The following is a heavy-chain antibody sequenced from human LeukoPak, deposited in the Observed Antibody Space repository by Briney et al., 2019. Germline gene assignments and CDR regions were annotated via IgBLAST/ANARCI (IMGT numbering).Heavy chain of an antibody. D-gene: IGHD6-13*01. J-gene: IGHJ4*02. Sequence: SETLSLTCTVSGGSIRTYYWSWTRQPPGKGLEWIGNIYYIGSTKYNPSLKSRVTISVDTSKNQFSLKLTSVTAADTAVYYCARVVAAATYYFDYWGQGTLVTVSS. CDR3: ARVVAAATYYFDY. V-gene: IGHV4-59*01. CDR1: GGSIRTYY. CDR2: IYYIGST.